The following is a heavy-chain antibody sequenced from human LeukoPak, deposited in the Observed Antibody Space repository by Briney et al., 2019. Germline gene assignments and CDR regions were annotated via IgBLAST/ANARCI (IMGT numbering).Heavy chain of an antibody. CDR1: GFTFSSYS. CDR3: AREEREDYGDYAIDY. CDR2: ISSSSSYI. V-gene: IGHV3-21*01. Sequence: GGSLRLSCAASGFTFSSYSMNWVRQAPGKGLEWVSSISSSSSYIYYADSVKGRFTISRDNAKNSLYLQMNSLRAEDTAVYYCAREEREDYGDYAIDYWGQGTLVTVSS. D-gene: IGHD4-17*01. J-gene: IGHJ4*02.